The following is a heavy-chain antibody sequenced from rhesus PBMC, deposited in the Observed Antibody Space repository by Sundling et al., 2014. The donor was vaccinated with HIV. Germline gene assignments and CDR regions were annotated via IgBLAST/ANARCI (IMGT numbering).Heavy chain of an antibody. V-gene: IGHV4-165*02. CDR3: ARKQQRPRSDFDS. CDR2: IGGSGGNA. Sequence: QLQLQESGPGLVKPSETLSLTCVVSGGSINGYYWNWIRQPPGKGLEWIGYIGGSGGNAYYSPALKGRVTFSTDTSKNQLSLKLTSVTAADTAVYYCARKQQRPRSDFDSWGQGVLVTVSS. CDR1: GGSINGYY. D-gene: IGHD6-31*01. J-gene: IGHJ4*01.